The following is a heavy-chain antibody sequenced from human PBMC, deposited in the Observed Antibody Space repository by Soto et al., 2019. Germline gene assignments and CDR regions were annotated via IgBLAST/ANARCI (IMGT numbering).Heavy chain of an antibody. CDR3: ARVWGGAFDI. V-gene: IGHV4-59*11. CDR2: IYYRGTT. J-gene: IGHJ3*02. D-gene: IGHD3-10*01. CDR1: GVSTSNHY. Sequence: SETLSLTCSVSGVSTSNHYWTWIRKPPGQGPEWIGCIYYRGTTNYNASFNSRVTISVDTSKNQFSLKLSSVTAADTAVYYCARVWGGAFDIWGQGTMVTVSS.